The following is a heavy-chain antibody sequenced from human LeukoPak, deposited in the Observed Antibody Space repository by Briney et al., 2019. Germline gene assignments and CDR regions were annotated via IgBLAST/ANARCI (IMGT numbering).Heavy chain of an antibody. CDR3: TTVRYYWSWVS. CDR1: GFTFDDYA. J-gene: IGHJ5*02. Sequence: KPGGSLRLSCAASGFTFDDYAMHWVRQAPGKGPEWVGRIKTKVNGGTADYAAPVKGRFTISRDDSKDTLYLQMNSLKTEDTAVYYCTTVRYYWSWVSWGQGILVTVSS. V-gene: IGHV3-15*01. CDR2: IKTKVNGGTA. D-gene: IGHD3-22*01.